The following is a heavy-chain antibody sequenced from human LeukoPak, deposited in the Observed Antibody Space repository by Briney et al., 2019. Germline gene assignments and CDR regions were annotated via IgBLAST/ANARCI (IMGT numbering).Heavy chain of an antibody. D-gene: IGHD2-15*01. CDR3: ARDIVVVVAPTYYYYYGMDV. Sequence: AASVKVSCKASGYTFTSYDINWVRQATGQGLEWMGGIIPIFGTANYAQKFQGRVTITADESTSTAYMELSSLRSEDTAVYYCARDIVVVVAPTYYYYYGMDVWGQGTTVTVSS. V-gene: IGHV1-69*13. CDR2: IIPIFGTA. J-gene: IGHJ6*02. CDR1: GYTFTSYD.